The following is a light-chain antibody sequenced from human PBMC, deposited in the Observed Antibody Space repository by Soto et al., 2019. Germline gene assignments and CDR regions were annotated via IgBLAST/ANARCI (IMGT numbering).Light chain of an antibody. Sequence: IRMTQSPSTXSVALEKTAPSSCRVSQSISIGLVWYRKKPGKAXSXXXYGESNRATGNQARLSGSGSGTEFNITITRIPPEDFVTYYCHEFNISRITVGEGTRLEI. CDR1: QSISIG. CDR3: HEFNISRIT. V-gene: IGKV3D-15*01. J-gene: IGKJ5*01. CDR2: GES.